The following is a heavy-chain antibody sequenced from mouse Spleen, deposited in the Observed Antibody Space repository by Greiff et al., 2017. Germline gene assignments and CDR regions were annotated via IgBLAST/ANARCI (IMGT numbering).Heavy chain of an antibody. CDR1: GYTFTSYG. CDR2: IYIGNGYT. CDR3: ARVWTTATYAIEY. D-gene: IGHD1-2*01. Sequence: EVQLQQSGSELVRPRSSVKMSCTTSGYTFTSYGINWVKQRPGQGLDWIGYIYIGNGYTEYNEKFKGKATLTSDTSSSTAYMQLSSLTSEDSAIYICARVWTTATYAIEYRGEETSVTASS. J-gene: IGHJ4*01. V-gene: IGHV1-58*01.